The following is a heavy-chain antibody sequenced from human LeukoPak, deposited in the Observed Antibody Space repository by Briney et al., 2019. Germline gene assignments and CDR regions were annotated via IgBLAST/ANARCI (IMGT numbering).Heavy chain of an antibody. Sequence: ASVKVSFKAPGYTFTGYYMHWVRQAPGQGLEWMGWVDPNSGGTSYAQKFQGRVTMTRDTSITTVYMELNRLNSDDTAVYYCARDSRVTNGDYWGQGTLVTVSS. CDR1: GYTFTGYY. CDR3: ARDSRVTNGDY. CDR2: VDPNSGGT. D-gene: IGHD3-10*01. J-gene: IGHJ4*02. V-gene: IGHV1-2*02.